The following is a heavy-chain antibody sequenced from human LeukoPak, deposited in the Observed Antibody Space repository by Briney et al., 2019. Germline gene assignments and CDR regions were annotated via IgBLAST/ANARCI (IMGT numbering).Heavy chain of an antibody. CDR3: ATWYYDILTGYYNPRRFDY. CDR1: GYTFTGYD. V-gene: IGHV1-8*01. J-gene: IGHJ4*02. Sequence: ASVKVSCKASGYTFTGYDINWVRQATGQGLEWMGWMNPNSGNTGYAQKFQGRVTMTRNTSISTAYMELSSLRSEDTAVYYCATWYYDILTGYYNPRRFDYWGQGTLVTVSS. CDR2: MNPNSGNT. D-gene: IGHD3-9*01.